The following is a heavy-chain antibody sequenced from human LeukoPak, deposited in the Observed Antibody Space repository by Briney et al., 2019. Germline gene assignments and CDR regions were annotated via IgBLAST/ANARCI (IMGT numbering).Heavy chain of an antibody. J-gene: IGHJ4*02. CDR3: ARAPGGKEGEDY. V-gene: IGHV4-59*01. Sequence: SETLSLTGAVSGDSIGTYYWTWIRQPPGKGLEWIGYIYSSGSTNYNPSLKSRVTISVDTSKNQFSLKLTSVTAADTAVYYCARAPGGKEGEDYWGQGTLVTVSS. CDR2: IYSSGST. D-gene: IGHD1-1*01. CDR1: GDSIGTYY.